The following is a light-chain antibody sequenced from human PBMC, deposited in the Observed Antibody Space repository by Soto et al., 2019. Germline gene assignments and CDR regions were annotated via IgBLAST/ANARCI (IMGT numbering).Light chain of an antibody. Sequence: AIRMTQSPSSLSASTGDRVTITCRASQGISSSLAWYQQEPGKAPKLLIYAASTLQSGVSSRFSGSGSGTDFTLTISYLQSEDFATYYCQQYSSFPRTFGQGTKVEIK. CDR2: AAS. CDR3: QQYSSFPRT. J-gene: IGKJ1*01. V-gene: IGKV1-8*01. CDR1: QGISSS.